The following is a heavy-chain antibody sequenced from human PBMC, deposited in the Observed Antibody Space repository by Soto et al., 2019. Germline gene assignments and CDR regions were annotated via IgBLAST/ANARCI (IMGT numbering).Heavy chain of an antibody. CDR2: IYDSGSP. V-gene: IGHV4-59*01. D-gene: IGHD1-26*01. CDR1: GGSISVNY. J-gene: IGHJ4*02. CDR3: PRGVGSSPPRY. Sequence: PSQSLSLTCTISGGSISVNYWSWIRQPPGQALEWIGYIYDSGSPYYNPSLRSRVIISADTSNTQISLKLTSATAADTAVYYCPRGVGSSPPRYWGRGTLVTVSS.